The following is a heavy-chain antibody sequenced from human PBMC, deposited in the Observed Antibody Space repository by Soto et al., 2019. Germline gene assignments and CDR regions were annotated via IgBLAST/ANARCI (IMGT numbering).Heavy chain of an antibody. CDR2: INHSGST. D-gene: IGHD6-13*01. CDR1: GGSFSGYY. J-gene: IGHJ5*02. Sequence: SETLSLTCAVYGGSFSGYYWSWIRQPPGKGLEWIGEINHSGSTNYNPSLKSRVTISVDTSKNQFSLKLSSVTAADTAVYYCARGSSWFYNWFDPWGQGTLVTVSS. CDR3: ARGSSWFYNWFDP. V-gene: IGHV4-34*01.